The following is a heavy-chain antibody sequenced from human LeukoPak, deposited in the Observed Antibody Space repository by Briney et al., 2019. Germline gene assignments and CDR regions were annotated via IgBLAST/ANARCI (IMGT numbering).Heavy chain of an antibody. D-gene: IGHD2-2*01. V-gene: IGHV1-8*02. CDR1: GYTFTSYE. J-gene: IGHJ3*02. Sequence: ASVKVSCKASGYTFTSYEINWVRQATGQGLEWMGWMNPNSGNTDYAQKFQDKVTMTTDTSTSTAYMELKNLRSDDTAGYYFASKNASMNAFDIWGQGTMVTVSS. CDR2: MNPNSGNT. CDR3: ASKNASMNAFDI.